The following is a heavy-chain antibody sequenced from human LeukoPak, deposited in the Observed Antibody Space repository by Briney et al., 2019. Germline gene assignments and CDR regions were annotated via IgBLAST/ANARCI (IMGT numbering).Heavy chain of an antibody. CDR3: ATDRSEITAADTRIDY. D-gene: IGHD6-13*01. Sequence: ASVKVSCKVSEYTLSDLSIHWARQPPGKGLEWMGGFVGEHGQKIYAQRFQGRVSMTEDTSTDTAYMELSSLRSEDTAVYYCATDRSEITAADTRIDYWGQGTLVTVSS. V-gene: IGHV1-24*01. J-gene: IGHJ4*02. CDR1: EYTLSDLS. CDR2: FVGEHGQK.